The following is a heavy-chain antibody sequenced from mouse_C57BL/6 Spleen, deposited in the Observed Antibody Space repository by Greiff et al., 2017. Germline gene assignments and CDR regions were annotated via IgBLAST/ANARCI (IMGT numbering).Heavy chain of an antibody. D-gene: IGHD1-1*01. CDR3: ARTDGSSNYFDY. J-gene: IGHJ2*01. CDR2: IWSGGST. Sequence: QVQLQQSGPGLVQPSPSLSITCTVSGFSLTSYGVHWVRQSPGKGLEWLGVIWSGGSTDYNAAFISRLSISKDNSKAQVFFKMNSLQADDAALYDCARTDGSSNYFDYWGQGTTLTVSS. V-gene: IGHV2-2*01. CDR1: GFSLTSYG.